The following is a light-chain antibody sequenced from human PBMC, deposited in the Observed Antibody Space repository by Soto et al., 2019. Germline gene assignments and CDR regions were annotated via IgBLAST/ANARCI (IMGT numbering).Light chain of an antibody. Sequence: QSALTQPASVSGSPGESITISCTGTSSDVGAYNFVSWYQQHPGKVPKLMIFDVSSRPSGVSDRFSGSKSGNTAYLTISGLQAEDEGDYYCSSDTSSSTHVFGSGTKLTVL. CDR2: DVS. CDR3: SSDTSSSTHV. V-gene: IGLV2-14*03. CDR1: SSDVGAYNF. J-gene: IGLJ1*01.